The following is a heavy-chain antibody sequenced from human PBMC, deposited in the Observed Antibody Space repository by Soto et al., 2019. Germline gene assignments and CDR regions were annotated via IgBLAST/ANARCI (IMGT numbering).Heavy chain of an antibody. V-gene: IGHV3-30-3*01. CDR3: ASFRRGGRGY. D-gene: IGHD2-15*01. Sequence: SLRVTCAASGFTFISYAMHWVRKAPGEGLEWVAAISYDGSNKYYADSVKGRFTISRDNSKNTLYLQMNSLRAEDTAVYYCASFRRGGRGYWGQGTLVTSPQ. J-gene: IGHJ4*02. CDR2: ISYDGSNK. CDR1: GFTFISYA.